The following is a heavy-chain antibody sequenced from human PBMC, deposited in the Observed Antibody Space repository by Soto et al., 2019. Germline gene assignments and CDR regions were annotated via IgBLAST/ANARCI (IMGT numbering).Heavy chain of an antibody. Sequence: QVTLKESGPVLVKPTETLTLTCTVSGFSLSNPRMGVSWIRQPPGKALEWLAHIFSNDEKSYSTSPKSRLTISRDTSKSQVVLTMTNMDPVDTATYYCARIQRISMIVVSKPYFDYWGQGALVTVSS. V-gene: IGHV2-26*01. D-gene: IGHD3-22*01. CDR3: ARIQRISMIVVSKPYFDY. CDR1: GFSLSNPRMG. J-gene: IGHJ4*02. CDR2: IFSNDEK.